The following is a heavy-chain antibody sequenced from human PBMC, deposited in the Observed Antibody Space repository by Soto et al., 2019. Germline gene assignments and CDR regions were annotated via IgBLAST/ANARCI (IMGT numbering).Heavy chain of an antibody. V-gene: IGHV1-69*12. J-gene: IGHJ4*02. CDR1: GGNFSRYA. CDR3: ARDRQLWDTVYFDY. Sequence: QVPLVQSGAEVKKPWSSVKVSLKASGGNFSRYAISWVRQAPGKGVEWMGGINPIFGTANYAQKFQGRVTITADESTSTAYMELSSLRSEDTAVYYCARDRQLWDTVYFDYWGQGTLVTVSS. D-gene: IGHD5-18*01. CDR2: INPIFGTA.